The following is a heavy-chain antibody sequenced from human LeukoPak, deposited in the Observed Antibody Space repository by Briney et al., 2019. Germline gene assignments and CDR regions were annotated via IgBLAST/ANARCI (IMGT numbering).Heavy chain of an antibody. D-gene: IGHD3-22*01. CDR2: ISGSGGST. J-gene: IGHJ4*02. CDR1: GFTFSSYA. CDR3: TRTSYDSSGYYDY. Sequence: GGSLRLSCAASGFTFSSYAMSWVRQAPGKGLEWVSAISGSGGSTYYADSVKGRFTISRDNSKNTLYLQMNSLKTEDTAVYYCTRTSYDSSGYYDYWGQGTLVTVSS. V-gene: IGHV3-23*01.